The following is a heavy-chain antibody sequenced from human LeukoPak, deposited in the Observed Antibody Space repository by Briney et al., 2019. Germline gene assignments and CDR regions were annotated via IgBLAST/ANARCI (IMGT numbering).Heavy chain of an antibody. J-gene: IGHJ4*02. V-gene: IGHV3-23*01. CDR3: AKLIAAANPLDY. CDR2: ISGSGGST. D-gene: IGHD6-13*01. Sequence: GASLRLSCAASGFTFSSYAMSGVRQAPGKGLEWVSAISGSGGSTYYADSVKGRFTISRDNSKNTLYLQMNSLRAEDTAVYYCAKLIAAANPLDYWGQGTLVTVFS. CDR1: GFTFSSYA.